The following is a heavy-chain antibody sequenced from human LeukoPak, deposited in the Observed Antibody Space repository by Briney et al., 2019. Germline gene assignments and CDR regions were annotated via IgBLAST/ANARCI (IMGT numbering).Heavy chain of an antibody. V-gene: IGHV1-69*02. J-gene: IGHJ4*02. CDR2: IVPMPDIT. CDR1: GGTFRSGS. Sequence: SVKVSCKASGGTFRSGSINWVRQAPGHGLEWMGRIVPMPDITTYSQTFQGRVTITADKSTSTAYMELSSLTSEDTAVYYCARASDLVTTWDYFDSWGQGSLVIVSS. CDR3: ARASDLVTTWDYFDS. D-gene: IGHD4-17*01.